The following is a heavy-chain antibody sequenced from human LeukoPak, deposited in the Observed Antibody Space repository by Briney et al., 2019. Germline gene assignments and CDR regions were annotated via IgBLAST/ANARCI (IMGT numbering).Heavy chain of an antibody. CDR3: ARGRRYCSSTSCYARDLNYYGMDV. D-gene: IGHD2-2*01. J-gene: IGHJ6*02. CDR2: INHSGST. CDR1: GGSFSGYY. V-gene: IGHV4-34*01. Sequence: SETLSLTCAVYGGSFSGYYWSWIRQPPGKGLEWIGEINHSGSTNYNPSLKSRVTISVDTSKNQFSLKLSSVTAADTAVYYCARGRRYCSSTSCYARDLNYYGMDVWGQGTTVTVSS.